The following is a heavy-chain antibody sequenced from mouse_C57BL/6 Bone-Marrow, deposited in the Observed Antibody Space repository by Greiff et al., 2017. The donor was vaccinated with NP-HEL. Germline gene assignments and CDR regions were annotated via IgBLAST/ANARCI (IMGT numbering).Heavy chain of an antibody. V-gene: IGHV1-76*01. Sequence: QVQLQQSGAELVRPGASVKLSCKASGYTFTDYYINWVKQRPGQGLEWIARIYPGSGNTYYNEKFKGKATLTAEKSSSTAYMQLSSLTSEDSAVYFCARRGYYGSLYYYAMDYWGQGTSVTVSS. J-gene: IGHJ4*01. D-gene: IGHD1-1*01. CDR2: IYPGSGNT. CDR3: ARRGYYGSLYYYAMDY. CDR1: GYTFTDYY.